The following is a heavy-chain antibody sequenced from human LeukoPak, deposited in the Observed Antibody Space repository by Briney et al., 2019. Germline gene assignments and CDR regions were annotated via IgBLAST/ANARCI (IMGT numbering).Heavy chain of an antibody. CDR2: ISAYNGNT. CDR1: GYTFTSYG. Sequence: ASVKVPCKASGYTFTSYGISWVRQAPGQGLEWMGWISAYNGNTNYAQKLQGRVTMTTDTSTSTAYMELRSLRPDDTAVYYCAREASGSWNNWFDPWGQGTLVTVSS. V-gene: IGHV1-18*01. J-gene: IGHJ5*02. CDR3: AREASGSWNNWFDP. D-gene: IGHD3-10*01.